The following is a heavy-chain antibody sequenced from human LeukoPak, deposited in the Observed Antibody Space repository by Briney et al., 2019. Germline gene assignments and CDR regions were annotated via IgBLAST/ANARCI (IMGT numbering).Heavy chain of an antibody. V-gene: IGHV4-34*09. CDR1: GGSFSGYY. Sequence: TLSLTCAVYGGSFSGYYWSWIRQPPGKGLEWIGEINHSGSTNYNPSLKSRVTISVDTSKNQFSLKLSSVTAADTAVYYCARDRGGYCTNGVCGIDYWGQGTLVTASS. CDR3: ARDRGGYCTNGVCGIDY. J-gene: IGHJ4*02. CDR2: INHSGST. D-gene: IGHD2-8*01.